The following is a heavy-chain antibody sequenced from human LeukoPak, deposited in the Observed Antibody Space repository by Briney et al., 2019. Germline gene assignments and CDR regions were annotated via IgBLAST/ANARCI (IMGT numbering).Heavy chain of an antibody. J-gene: IGHJ4*02. V-gene: IGHV3-23*01. CDR3: AKGSRGSYDY. Sequence: PGGSLRLSCAASGFTFNSYAMTWVRQAPEMGLEWVSSIIDSGISTYYEDSVKGRFSISRDNSKNTLYLQMNSLRAEDTAVYYCAKGSRGSYDYWGQGTLVTVSS. CDR1: GFTFNSYA. CDR2: IIDSGIST. D-gene: IGHD1-26*01.